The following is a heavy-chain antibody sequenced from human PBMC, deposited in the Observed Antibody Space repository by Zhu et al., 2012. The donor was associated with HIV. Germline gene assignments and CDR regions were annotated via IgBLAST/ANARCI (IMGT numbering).Heavy chain of an antibody. CDR2: IYYSGST. CDR1: GGSISSGDYY. J-gene: IGHJ3*02. V-gene: IGHV4-30-4*08. Sequence: QVQLQESGPGLVKPSQTLSLTCTVSGGSISSGDYYWSWIRQPPGKGLEWIGYIYYSGSTYYNPSLKSRVTISVDTSKNQFSLKLSSVTAADTAVYYCARGGCSSWYGVLLDIWGPKGQWVTGLF. CDR3: ARGGCSSWYGVLLDI. D-gene: IGHD6-13*01.